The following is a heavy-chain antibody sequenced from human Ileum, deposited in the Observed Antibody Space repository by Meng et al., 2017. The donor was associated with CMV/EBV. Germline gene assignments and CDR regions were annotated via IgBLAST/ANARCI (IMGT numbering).Heavy chain of an antibody. CDR2: TFYRSKWTN. CDR1: GDSVSSSTAA. J-gene: IGHJ4*02. CDR3: ARIAWNVAAF. V-gene: IGHV6-1*01. D-gene: IGHD1-1*01. Sequence: DISGDSVSSSTAAWNWIRQSPSRGLEWLGRTFYRSKWTNDYAVSVQGRITITPDISKNQFSLQLNSVTPDDTAVYYCARIAWNVAAFWGQGTLVTSPQ.